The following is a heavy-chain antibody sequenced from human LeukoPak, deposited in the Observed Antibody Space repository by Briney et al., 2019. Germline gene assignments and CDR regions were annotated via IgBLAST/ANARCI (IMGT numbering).Heavy chain of an antibody. V-gene: IGHV3-23*01. Sequence: PGGSLRLSCAASGFTFSSYSMNWVRQAPGKGLEWVSSISATTKNTYYTDSVKGRFTITRDNSMHTLYLQINSLRAEDTAVYYCAKAGRSGWYPGWPFDIWGQGTMVTVSS. CDR2: ISATTKNT. CDR1: GFTFSSYS. CDR3: AKAGRSGWYPGWPFDI. D-gene: IGHD6-19*01. J-gene: IGHJ3*02.